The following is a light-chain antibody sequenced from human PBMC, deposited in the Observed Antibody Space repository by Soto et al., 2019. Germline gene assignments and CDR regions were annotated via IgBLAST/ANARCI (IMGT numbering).Light chain of an antibody. V-gene: IGKV2D-29*02. Sequence: DVVITQSPLSLPFTLLHPSSISCKSSQSLLHITGETFLFWYRQKPGQSPQLLIYEVSTRVSGVPDRFSGSGSGTDFTLEISRVETDDVGIYYCMQSTQLPPTFGQGTRLEIK. CDR3: MQSTQLPPT. CDR1: QSLLHITGETF. CDR2: EVS. J-gene: IGKJ5*01.